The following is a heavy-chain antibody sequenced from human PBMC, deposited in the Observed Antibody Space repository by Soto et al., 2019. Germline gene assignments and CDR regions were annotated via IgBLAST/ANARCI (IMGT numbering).Heavy chain of an antibody. CDR3: ATNEGRDGYSFGY. D-gene: IGHD5-12*01. CDR1: GVTFSRQD. CDR2: IIPIFGTP. V-gene: IGHV1-69*13. Sequence: SVKVSCKASGVTFSRQDMRWVRQAPGQGLEWMGGIIPIFGTPQYAEKFQDRVTITADESTSTAYMELSSLTSEDTAVYYCATNEGRDGYSFGYWGQGTLVTVSS. J-gene: IGHJ4*02.